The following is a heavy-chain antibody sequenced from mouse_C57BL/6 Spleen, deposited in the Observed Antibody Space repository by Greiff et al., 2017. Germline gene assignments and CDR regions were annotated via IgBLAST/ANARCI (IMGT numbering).Heavy chain of an antibody. Sequence: VQLQLSGAELARPGASVKLSCKASGYTFTSYGISWVKQRTGQGLEWIGEIYPRSGNTYYNEKFKGKATLTADKSSSTAYMELRSLTSEDSAVYFCARWNYGSSYEVAYWGQGTLVTVSA. D-gene: IGHD1-1*01. CDR1: GYTFTSYG. CDR3: ARWNYGSSYEVAY. J-gene: IGHJ3*01. V-gene: IGHV1-81*01. CDR2: IYPRSGNT.